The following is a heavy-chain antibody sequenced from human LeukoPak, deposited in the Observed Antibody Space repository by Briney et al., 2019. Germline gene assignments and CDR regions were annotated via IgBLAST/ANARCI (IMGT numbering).Heavy chain of an antibody. D-gene: IGHD3-10*01. CDR2: ISSTGSTI. J-gene: IGHJ1*01. CDR3: ARVYYGSGKGYFQD. Sequence: PGGSLRLSCAASGFTFSSYEMNWVRQAPGKGLEWVSYISSTGSTIYYADSVKSRFTISRDNAKNSLYLQMNSLRAEDTAVYYCARVYYGSGKGYFQDWGQGTLITVSS. CDR1: GFTFSSYE. V-gene: IGHV3-48*03.